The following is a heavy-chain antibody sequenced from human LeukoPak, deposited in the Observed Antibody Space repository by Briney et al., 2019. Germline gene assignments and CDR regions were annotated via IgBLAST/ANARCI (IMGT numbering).Heavy chain of an antibody. CDR2: IKSKTDGGTT. CDR3: TTVPPSHSGDLYFDY. Sequence: GGSLRLSWAASGFTFSNAWMSWGRQAPGKGLEWVGRIKSKTDGGTTDYAAPVKGRSTTSRDDSKNTQYLQMNGLETEDTAVYYCTTVPPSHSGDLYFDYWGQGTLVTVSS. V-gene: IGHV3-15*01. D-gene: IGHD6-19*01. CDR1: GFTFSNAW. J-gene: IGHJ4*02.